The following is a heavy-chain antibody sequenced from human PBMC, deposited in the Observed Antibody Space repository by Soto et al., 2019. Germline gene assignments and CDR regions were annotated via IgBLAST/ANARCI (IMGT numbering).Heavy chain of an antibody. Sequence: QVQLVESGGGLVKPGGSLRVSCAASGFSFSDYYMSWIRQAPGKGLEWVSYISSSGNTIYHADSVKGRFTISRDNAKNSLNLQMNSLRDEDTAVYYCAGGRTIFHGMDVWGQGTTVTVSS. CDR1: GFSFSDYY. CDR3: AGGRTIFHGMDV. D-gene: IGHD3-10*02. V-gene: IGHV3-11*01. J-gene: IGHJ6*02. CDR2: ISSSGNTI.